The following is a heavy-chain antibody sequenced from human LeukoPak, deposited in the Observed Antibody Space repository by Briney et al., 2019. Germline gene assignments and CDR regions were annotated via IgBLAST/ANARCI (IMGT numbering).Heavy chain of an antibody. Sequence: ASVKVSCKASGYTFTSYYMHWVRQAPGQGLEWMGIINPSGGSTGYAQKFQGRVTMTRDTSTSTVYMELSSLRSEDTAVYYCASEPVEMATTPSYWGQGTLVTVSS. CDR3: ASEPVEMATTPSY. CDR1: GYTFTSYY. CDR2: INPSGGST. D-gene: IGHD5-24*01. J-gene: IGHJ4*02. V-gene: IGHV1-46*01.